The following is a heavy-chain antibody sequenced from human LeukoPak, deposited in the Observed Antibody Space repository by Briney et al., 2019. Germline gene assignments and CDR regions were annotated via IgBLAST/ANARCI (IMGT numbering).Heavy chain of an antibody. D-gene: IGHD3-16*01. J-gene: IGHJ3*02. CDR1: GGSISSYY. V-gene: IGHV4-59*08. CDR2: IYYSGST. CDR3: ARPAGTVMAFDI. Sequence: SETLSLTCTVSGGSISSYYWSWIRQPPGKGLEWIGYIYYSGSTNYNPSLKSRVTISVYTSKNQFSLKLSSVTAADTAVYYCARPAGTVMAFDIWGQGTMVTVSS.